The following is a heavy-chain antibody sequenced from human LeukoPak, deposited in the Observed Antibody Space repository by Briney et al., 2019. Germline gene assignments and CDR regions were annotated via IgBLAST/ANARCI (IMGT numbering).Heavy chain of an antibody. Sequence: PSETLSLTCTVSGGSIFDHYWTWIRLSAGKGLEWIGYVSASGGTNYNPSLKSRLTMSLDTSNSQFSLKLSSVTAADSAVYYCARDSVARGAVAWGPKENKYGMDVWGQGTTVIVSS. J-gene: IGHJ6*02. CDR2: VSASGGT. CDR3: ARDSVARGAVAWGPKENKYGMDV. V-gene: IGHV4-4*07. D-gene: IGHD3-10*01. CDR1: GGSIFDHY.